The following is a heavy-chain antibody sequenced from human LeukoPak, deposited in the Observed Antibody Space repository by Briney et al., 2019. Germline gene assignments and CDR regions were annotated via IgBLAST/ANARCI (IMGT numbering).Heavy chain of an antibody. CDR1: GYTFTSYD. D-gene: IGHD2-15*01. J-gene: IGHJ3*02. CDR3: TRGLVVLSATSWAFDI. V-gene: IGHV1-8*01. CDR2: MNPNSGNT. Sequence: PGASVKVSCKASGYTFTSYDSNWVRQATGQGLEWMGWMNPNSGNTGYAQKFQARVSMTRSTSISTAYMELSSLRSEDTAVYYCTRGLVVLSATSWAFDIWGHGTMVTVSS.